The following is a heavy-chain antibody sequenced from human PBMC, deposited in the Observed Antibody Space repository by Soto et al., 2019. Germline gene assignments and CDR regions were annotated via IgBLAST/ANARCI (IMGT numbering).Heavy chain of an antibody. Sequence: QVQLVQSGAEVKNPGASVTVPCKASGYTFTGYAISWVRQAPGQGLEWMGWISAHNGNTNFAQKFQGRVTMTTDTSTSTAYMELRSLRSDDTAVYYCARPSSDYGDWGWSLAYWGQGTLVTVSS. D-gene: IGHD4-17*01. J-gene: IGHJ4*02. CDR1: GYTFTGYA. CDR2: ISAHNGNT. V-gene: IGHV1-18*01. CDR3: ARPSSDYGDWGWSLAY.